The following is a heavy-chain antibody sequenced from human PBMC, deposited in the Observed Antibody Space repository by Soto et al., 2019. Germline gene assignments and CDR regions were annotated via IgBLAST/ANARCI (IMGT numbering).Heavy chain of an antibody. CDR3: ARLYTGYEAFDY. CDR1: GYSISIGNY. Sequence: SETLSLTCPVSGYSISIGNYWGWIRQPPGKRLEWIGRIYQSGSTYYNPSLRSRATISVDTSKNQFFLNVDSVTAADAAVYYCARLYTGYEAFDYWGQGTLVTVSS. CDR2: IYQSGST. J-gene: IGHJ4*02. V-gene: IGHV4-38-2*01. D-gene: IGHD5-12*01.